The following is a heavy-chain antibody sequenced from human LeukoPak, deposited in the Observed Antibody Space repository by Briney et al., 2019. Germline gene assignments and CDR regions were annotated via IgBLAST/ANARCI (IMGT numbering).Heavy chain of an antibody. CDR1: GFTFSSYW. V-gene: IGHV3-53*01. CDR2: IYRGGST. CDR3: ARTVQLERPVPLRNYYYMDV. J-gene: IGHJ6*03. Sequence: GGSLRLSCAASGFTFSSYWMSWVRQAPGKGLEWVSVIYRGGSTYYADSVKGRFTISRDNSKNTLYLQMNSLRAEDTAVYYCARTVQLERPVPLRNYYYMDVWGKGTTVTISS. D-gene: IGHD1-1*01.